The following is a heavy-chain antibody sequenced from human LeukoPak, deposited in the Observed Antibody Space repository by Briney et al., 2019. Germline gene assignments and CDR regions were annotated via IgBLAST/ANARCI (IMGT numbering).Heavy chain of an antibody. J-gene: IGHJ4*02. V-gene: IGHV4-39*07. CDR2: IYYSGST. Sequence: PSETLSLTCTVSGGSISSSSYYWGWIRQPPGKGLEWIGSIYYSGSTYYNPSLKSRITISVDKSKNLFSLKLSSVTAADAGVYHCARRHLEGYNAYGLFDYWGQGTLVTVSS. CDR1: GGSISSSSYY. D-gene: IGHD5-12*01. CDR3: ARRHLEGYNAYGLFDY.